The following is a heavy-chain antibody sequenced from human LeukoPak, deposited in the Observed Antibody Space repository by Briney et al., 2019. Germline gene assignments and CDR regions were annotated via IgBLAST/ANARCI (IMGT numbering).Heavy chain of an antibody. Sequence: GGSLRLSCAVSGFTFRNYAMSWVRQSPGKGLEWVSAITGNSDATYYADSVKGRFSISRDNSKNTLYLQMNSLRAEDTAVYYCAKSSYYDSSGYYREYYFDYWGQGTLVTVSS. D-gene: IGHD3-22*01. CDR2: ITGNSDAT. CDR3: AKSSYYDSSGYYREYYFDY. V-gene: IGHV3-23*01. CDR1: GFTFRNYA. J-gene: IGHJ4*02.